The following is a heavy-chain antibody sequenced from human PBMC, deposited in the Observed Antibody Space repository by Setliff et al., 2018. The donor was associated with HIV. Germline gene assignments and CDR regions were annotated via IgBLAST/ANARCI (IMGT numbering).Heavy chain of an antibody. J-gene: IGHJ5*02. D-gene: IGHD3-22*01. CDR2: VYSRGNT. V-gene: IGHV4-61*09. CDR1: GDSFTTTSHS. CDR3: ARHVRDSSGYIGFDP. Sequence: SETLSLTCDVSGDSFTTTSHSWAWLRQPAGRGLEWIGHVYSRGNTDYNPSLASRVSILMSTSEIQFSLTLNSVTAADTAKYYCARHVRDSSGYIGFDPWGQGTLVTVSS.